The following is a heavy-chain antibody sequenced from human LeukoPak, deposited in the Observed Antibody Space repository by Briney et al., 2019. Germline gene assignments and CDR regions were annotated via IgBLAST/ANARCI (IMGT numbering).Heavy chain of an antibody. J-gene: IGHJ4*02. CDR2: IRFDGGDK. Sequence: GGSLRLSCAASGFTFSNYVMHWVRQAPDKGLEWVTFIRFDGGDKYYADSVKGRFTISRDNSKNTLYLQMNSLRAEDTAVYYCAKDGIAAAGFYYWGQGTLVTVSS. V-gene: IGHV3-30*02. CDR1: GFTFSNYV. CDR3: AKDGIAAAGFYY. D-gene: IGHD6-13*01.